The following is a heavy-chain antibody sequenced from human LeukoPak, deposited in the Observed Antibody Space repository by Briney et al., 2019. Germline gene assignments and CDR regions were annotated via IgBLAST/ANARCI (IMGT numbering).Heavy chain of an antibody. CDR3: ARGYYYDSGSYPLDY. CDR1: GGSISSYY. CDR2: IFHSGST. D-gene: IGHD3-10*01. J-gene: IGHJ4*02. Sequence: SETLSLTCTVSGGSISSYYWSWIRQPPRKGLEWLGYIFHSGSTNYNPSLKSRVTISVDRSKNQFSLKLNSVTAADTAVYYCARGYYYDSGSYPLDYWGQGTLVTVSS. V-gene: IGHV4-59*01.